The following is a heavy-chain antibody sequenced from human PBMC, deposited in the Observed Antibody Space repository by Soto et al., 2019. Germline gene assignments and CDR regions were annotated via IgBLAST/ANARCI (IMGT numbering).Heavy chain of an antibody. CDR3: ARFPYDSSANVDY. Sequence: GASVKVSCKASGYTFTSYDINWVRQATGQGLEWMGWMNPNSGNTGYAQKFRGRVTMTRNTSISTAYMELSSLRSEDTAVYYCARFPYDSSANVDYWGQGTLVTVSS. V-gene: IGHV1-8*01. CDR2: MNPNSGNT. D-gene: IGHD3-22*01. CDR1: GYTFTSYD. J-gene: IGHJ4*02.